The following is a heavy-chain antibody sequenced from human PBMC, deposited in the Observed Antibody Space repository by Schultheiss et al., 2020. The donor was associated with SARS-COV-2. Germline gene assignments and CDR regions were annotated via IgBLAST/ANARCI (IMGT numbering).Heavy chain of an antibody. V-gene: IGHV4-39*07. D-gene: IGHD3-9*01. CDR1: GGSISSYY. Sequence: SETLSLTCAVYGGSISSYYWGWIRQTPGKGLEWVGSVSYSGSAFYNPSLKSRVTISVDTSKNQFSLKLTSVTAADTAVYYCARGVRSHYDILTGFYRKFGGMDVWGQGTTVTVSS. CDR3: ARGVRSHYDILTGFYRKFGGMDV. CDR2: VSYSGSA. J-gene: IGHJ6*02.